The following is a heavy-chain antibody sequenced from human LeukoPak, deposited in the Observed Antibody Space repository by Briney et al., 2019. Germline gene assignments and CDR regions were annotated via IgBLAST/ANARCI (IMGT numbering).Heavy chain of an antibody. Sequence: GRSLRLSCAASGFTFSSYGMHWVRQAPGKGLEWVAVISYDGSNKYYADSVKGRFTISRDNSKNTLYLQMNSLRAEDTAVYYCAKWAGYCSGTSCHYYFDYWGQGTLVTVSS. CDR3: AKWAGYCSGTSCHYYFDY. CDR2: ISYDGSNK. J-gene: IGHJ4*02. D-gene: IGHD2-2*01. V-gene: IGHV3-30*18. CDR1: GFTFSSYG.